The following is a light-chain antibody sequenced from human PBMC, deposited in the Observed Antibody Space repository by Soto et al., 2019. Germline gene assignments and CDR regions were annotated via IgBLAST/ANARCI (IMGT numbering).Light chain of an antibody. J-gene: IGKJ1*01. CDR3: QQYNNWPPWT. Sequence: EIVMTQSPTILSVSPGERATLSCRASQSVSSNLAWYQQKPGQAPRPLIYGVYTRAPGIPARFSGSGSGTECTLTISSLQSADFAVYYCQQYNNWPPWTFGQGTKVEIK. V-gene: IGKV3D-15*01. CDR1: QSVSSN. CDR2: GVY.